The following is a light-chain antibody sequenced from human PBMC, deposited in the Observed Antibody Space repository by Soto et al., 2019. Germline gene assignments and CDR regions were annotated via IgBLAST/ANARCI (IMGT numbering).Light chain of an antibody. V-gene: IGKV3-20*01. CDR2: GAS. CDR3: QQYGSSPA. Sequence: EIGLTQSPGTLSLSPGERATLFCRASQSVTSSYLAWYQQKPGQAPRLLIYGASRRATGIPERFSGSGSGTDFTLTISRLEREDFAVYYCQQYGSSPAFGGGTKVEIK. J-gene: IGKJ4*01. CDR1: QSVTSSY.